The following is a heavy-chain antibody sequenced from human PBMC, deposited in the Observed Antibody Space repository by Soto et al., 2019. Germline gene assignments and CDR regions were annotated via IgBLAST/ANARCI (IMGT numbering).Heavy chain of an antibody. CDR1: GFTFGNYW. CDR3: ARGHSTSCDY. J-gene: IGHJ4*02. D-gene: IGHD5-18*01. V-gene: IGHV3-7*04. CDR2: IKPDGGEQ. Sequence: ELQLVESGGGLVQPGGSLRLSCEASGFTFGNYWMNWVRQTPGKGLEWVANIKPDGGEQYYVDSVKGRFTISRDNAKDSLYLQMSSLRGDDTPVYYCARGHSTSCDYWGQGTLVTVSS.